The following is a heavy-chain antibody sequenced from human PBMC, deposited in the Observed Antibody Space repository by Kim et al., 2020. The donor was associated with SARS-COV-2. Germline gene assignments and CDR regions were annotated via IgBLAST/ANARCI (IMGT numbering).Heavy chain of an antibody. D-gene: IGHD6-13*01. CDR2: IYSGGST. CDR1: GFTVSSNY. CDR3: AREGYSSKREAAFDI. J-gene: IGHJ3*02. Sequence: GGSLRLSCAASGFTVSSNYMSWVRQAPGKGLEWVSVIYSGGSTYYADSVKGRFTISRDNSKNTLYLQMNSLRAEDTAVYYCAREGYSSKREAAFDIWGQGTMVTVSS. V-gene: IGHV3-66*02.